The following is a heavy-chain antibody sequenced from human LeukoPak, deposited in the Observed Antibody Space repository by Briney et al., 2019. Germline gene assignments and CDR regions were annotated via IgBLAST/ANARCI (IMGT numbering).Heavy chain of an antibody. CDR1: GGSFSGYY. Sequence: SETLSLTCAVYGGSFSGYYWSWIRQPPGKGLEWIGEINHSGSTNYNPSLRSRVTISVDTSKNQFSLKLSSVTAADTAVYYCARERTKIAVAGRDYYYMDVWGKGTTVTISS. D-gene: IGHD6-19*01. CDR3: ARERTKIAVAGRDYYYMDV. V-gene: IGHV4-34*01. J-gene: IGHJ6*03. CDR2: INHSGST.